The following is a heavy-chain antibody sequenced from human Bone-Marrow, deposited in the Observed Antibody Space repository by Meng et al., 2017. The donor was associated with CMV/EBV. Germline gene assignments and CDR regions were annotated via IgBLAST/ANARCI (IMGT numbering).Heavy chain of an antibody. V-gene: IGHV3-64*02. CDR1: GFTFSSYA. D-gene: IGHD3-3*01. CDR3: ARGRSFYDPTSAY. CDR2: ISSNGGST. J-gene: IGHJ4*02. Sequence: GESLKISCAASGFTFSSYAMHWVRQAPGKGLEYVSAISSNGGSTYYADSVKGRFTISRDNSKNTLYLQMGSLRAEDMAVYYCARGRSFYDPTSAYWGQGTLVTVSS.